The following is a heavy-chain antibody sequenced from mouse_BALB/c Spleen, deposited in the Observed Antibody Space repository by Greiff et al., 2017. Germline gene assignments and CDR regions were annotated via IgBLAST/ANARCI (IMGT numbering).Heavy chain of an antibody. J-gene: IGHJ4*01. CDR2: INSDGGST. Sequence: EVKLMESGGGLVQPGESLKLPCESNEYEFPSHDMSWVRKTPEKRLELVAAINSDGGSTYYPDTMERRFIISRDNTKKTLYLQMSSLRSEDTALYYCARLDYDGAMDYWGQGTSVTVSS. CDR3: ARLDYDGAMDY. CDR1: EYEFPSHD. D-gene: IGHD2-4*01. V-gene: IGHV5-2*01.